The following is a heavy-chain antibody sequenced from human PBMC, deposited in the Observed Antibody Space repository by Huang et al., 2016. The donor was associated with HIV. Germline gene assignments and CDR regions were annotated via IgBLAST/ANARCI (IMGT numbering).Heavy chain of an antibody. V-gene: IGHV1-46*01. CDR2: INPSGGST. J-gene: IGHJ3*01. D-gene: IGHD6-19*01. CDR1: GYTFTSNH. CDR3: ARVGSGWSLLGDALDF. Sequence: QVQLVQSGAEVKKPGASVRISCKASGYTFTSNHINWVRQAPGQGLELMGKINPSGGSTEYAQKFQDRITMTRDRSTSTVYLELRSLTSDDTAIYYCARVGSGWSLLGDALDFWGRGTMVTVSS.